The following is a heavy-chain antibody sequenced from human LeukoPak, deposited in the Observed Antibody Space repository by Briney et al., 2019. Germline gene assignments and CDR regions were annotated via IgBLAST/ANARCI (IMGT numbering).Heavy chain of an antibody. CDR2: IKGDGSEK. D-gene: IGHD6-19*01. J-gene: IGHJ4*02. V-gene: IGHV3-7*01. CDR3: AKDLHPQKIAVAGFDY. CDR1: GFTFSNYW. Sequence: PGGSLRLSCAASGFTFSNYWMTWVRQAPGKGLEWVANIKGDGSEKYYVDSVKGRFTISRDNAKNSLYLQMNSLRAEGTAVYYCAKDLHPQKIAVAGFDYWGQGTLVTVSS.